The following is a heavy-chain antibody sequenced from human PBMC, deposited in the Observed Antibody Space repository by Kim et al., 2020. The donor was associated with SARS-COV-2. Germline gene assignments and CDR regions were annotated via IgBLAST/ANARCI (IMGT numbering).Heavy chain of an antibody. CDR1: GFTFSSYS. Sequence: GGSLRLSCAASGFTFSSYSMNWVRQAPGKGLEWVSSISSSSSYIYYADSVKGRFTISRDNAKNSLYLQMNSLRAEDTAVYYCARDPYYDILTGYYVPLYFDYWGQGTLVTVSS. D-gene: IGHD3-9*01. CDR3: ARDPYYDILTGYYVPLYFDY. CDR2: ISSSSSYI. V-gene: IGHV3-21*01. J-gene: IGHJ4*02.